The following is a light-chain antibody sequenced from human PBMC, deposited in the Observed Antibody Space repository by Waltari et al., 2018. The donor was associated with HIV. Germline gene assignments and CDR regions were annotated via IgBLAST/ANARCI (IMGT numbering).Light chain of an antibody. V-gene: IGLV3-25*03. Sequence: SYELTQPPSVSVSPGQTARITCSGDALPKQYAYWYQQKPGQAPVLGLYKDSERPSGLPERFSGSSSGTTVTLTISGVQAEDEADYYCQSADSSGTWVFGGGTKLTVL. CDR1: ALPKQY. CDR3: QSADSSGTWV. CDR2: KDS. J-gene: IGLJ3*02.